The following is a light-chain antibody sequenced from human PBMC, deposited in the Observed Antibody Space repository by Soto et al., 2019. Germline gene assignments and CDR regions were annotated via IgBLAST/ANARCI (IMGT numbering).Light chain of an antibody. CDR3: SSYAGSTTFV. CDR2: EVS. Sequence: QSVLTQPPSASGSPGQSVTISCTGTSSDVGGYNYVSWYQQHPGKAPKLMIYEVSKRPSGVPYRFSGSKSGNTASLTVSGLQAEGEADYYCSSYAGSTTFVFGSGTKVAVL. J-gene: IGLJ1*01. V-gene: IGLV2-8*01. CDR1: SSDVGGYNY.